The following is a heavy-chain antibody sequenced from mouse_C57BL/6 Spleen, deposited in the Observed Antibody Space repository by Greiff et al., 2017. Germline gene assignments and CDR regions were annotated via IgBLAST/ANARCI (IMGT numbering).Heavy chain of an antibody. CDR3: TSALGEWEVYFDV. V-gene: IGHV5-9-1*02. CDR2: ISSGGDYT. J-gene: IGHJ1*03. D-gene: IGHD1-3*01. Sequence: EVQLVESGEGLVKPGGSLKLSCAASGFTFSSYAMSWVRQTPEKRLEWVAYISSGGDYTYYADTVKGRFIISRANARNTLYLQMSSLNSEDTALYYCTSALGEWEVYFDVWGTGTTVTVSS. CDR1: GFTFSSYA.